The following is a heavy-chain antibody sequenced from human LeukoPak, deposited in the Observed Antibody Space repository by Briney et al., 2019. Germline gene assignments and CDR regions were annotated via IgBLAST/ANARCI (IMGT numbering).Heavy chain of an antibody. Sequence: ASVKVSCKASGYSFTGYYMHWVRQAPGQGLEWMGWINPNSGGTNYAQNFQGRVTMTRDTSISTAYMELSSLRSGDTAVYYCARVRGTGWYYFDHWGQGTLVTVSS. V-gene: IGHV1-2*02. J-gene: IGHJ4*02. D-gene: IGHD2-15*01. CDR3: ARVRGTGWYYFDH. CDR2: INPNSGGT. CDR1: GYSFTGYY.